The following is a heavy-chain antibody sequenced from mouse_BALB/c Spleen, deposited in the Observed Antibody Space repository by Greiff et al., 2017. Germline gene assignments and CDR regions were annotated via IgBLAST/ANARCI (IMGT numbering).Heavy chain of an antibody. V-gene: IGHV3-1*02. J-gene: IGHJ3*01. CDR1: GYSITSGYS. Sequence: DVQLQESGPDLVKPSQSLSLTCTVTGYSITSGYSWHWIRQFPGNKLEWMGYIHYSGSTNYNPSLTSRISITRDTSKNQFFLQLNSVTTEDTATYYCARNGITSGWFAYWGQGTLVTVSA. CDR2: IHYSGST. CDR3: ARNGITSGWFAY. D-gene: IGHD1-1*01.